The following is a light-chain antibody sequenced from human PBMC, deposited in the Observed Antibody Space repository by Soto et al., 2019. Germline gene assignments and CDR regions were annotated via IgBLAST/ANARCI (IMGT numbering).Light chain of an antibody. J-gene: IGKJ1*01. CDR3: QQYGSAPWT. V-gene: IGKV3-20*01. CDR1: QSVGSSH. CDR2: GAS. Sequence: EIVLTQSPGTLSLSPGERANLSCRASQSVGSSHLAWYQQKPGQAPSLLMYGASSRATGIPDRFSGSGSGTDFTLTISRLEPEDFAVYYCQQYGSAPWTFGQGTRWIS.